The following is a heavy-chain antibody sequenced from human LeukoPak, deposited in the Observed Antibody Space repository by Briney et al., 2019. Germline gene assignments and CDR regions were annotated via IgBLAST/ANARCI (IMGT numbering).Heavy chain of an antibody. V-gene: IGHV3-30*02. Sequence: PGGSPRLSCAASGFTFSSYSMHWVRQAPGKGLEWVAFIRYDGSNKYYADSVKGRFTISRDNSKNTLYLQMNSLRAEDTAVYYCAKEAKVVVVISGGTYYYYYMDVWGKGTTVTISS. CDR3: AKEAKVVVVISGGTYYYYYMDV. CDR1: GFTFSSYS. CDR2: IRYDGSNK. D-gene: IGHD3-22*01. J-gene: IGHJ6*03.